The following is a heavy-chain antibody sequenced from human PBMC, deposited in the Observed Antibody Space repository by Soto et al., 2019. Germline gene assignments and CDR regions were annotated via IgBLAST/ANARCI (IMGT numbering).Heavy chain of an antibody. CDR1: GFTFSSYW. CDR3: AREARYYYYMDV. J-gene: IGHJ6*03. Sequence: GGSLRLSCAASGFTFSSYWMHWVRQAPGKGLVWVSRINSDGSSTSYADSVKGRFTISRDNAKNTLYLQMNSLRAEDTAVYYCAREARYYYYMDVWGKGTTVTVSS. V-gene: IGHV3-74*01. CDR2: INSDGSST.